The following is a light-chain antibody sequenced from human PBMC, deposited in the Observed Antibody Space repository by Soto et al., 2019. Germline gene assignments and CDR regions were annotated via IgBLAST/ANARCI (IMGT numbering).Light chain of an antibody. CDR1: QSVSGW. Sequence: DIQMTQSPSTLSASVGDTVTVTCRASQSVSGWLAWYQQKPGEAPKLMIYDASALPRGVPSRFSCSGSGTKFTLIITSLQPDDFATYYCQQYETFSGSFGLGTKVDIK. J-gene: IGKJ1*01. CDR2: DAS. V-gene: IGKV1-5*01. CDR3: QQYETFSGS.